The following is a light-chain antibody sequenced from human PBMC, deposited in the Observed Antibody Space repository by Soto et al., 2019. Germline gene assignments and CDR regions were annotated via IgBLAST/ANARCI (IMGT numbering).Light chain of an antibody. CDR2: AAS. CDR3: QQSYSTPDT. J-gene: IGKJ1*01. V-gene: IGKV1-39*01. CDR1: QSISTY. Sequence: DIQMTQSPSSLSASVGDRVTITCRASQSISTYLNWYQQKPGEAPQLLIYAASSLQSGVPSRFSGSGSGTDFTLTISSLEPEDFATYYCQQSYSTPDTFGQGTKVEIK.